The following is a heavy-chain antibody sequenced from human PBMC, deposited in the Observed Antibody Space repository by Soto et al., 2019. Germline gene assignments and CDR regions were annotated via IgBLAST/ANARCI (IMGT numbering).Heavy chain of an antibody. J-gene: IGHJ5*02. Sequence: GSLRLSCAASGFTFSSYAMHWVRQAPGKGLEWVAVISYDGSNKYYADSVKGRFTISRDNSKNTLHLQMNSLRAEDTAVYYCAPFTIFGVVTKFYPWGQGTLVTVSS. CDR3: APFTIFGVVTKFYP. D-gene: IGHD3-3*01. CDR1: GFTFSSYA. CDR2: ISYDGSNK. V-gene: IGHV3-30-3*01.